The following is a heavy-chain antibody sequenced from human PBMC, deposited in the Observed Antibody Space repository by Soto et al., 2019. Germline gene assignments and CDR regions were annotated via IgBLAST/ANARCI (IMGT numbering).Heavy chain of an antibody. J-gene: IGHJ6*02. CDR1: GFTVSTNY. Sequence: EVQLVETGGGLIQPGGSLRLSCAASGFTVSTNYMTWVRQAPGKGLEWVSILYSDFTTYYADSVKGRFTISRDNSKNMVYLQMDSLRAEDTAVYYCARPEVTDSDYYGLDVWGQGTTVTVSS. D-gene: IGHD4-4*01. V-gene: IGHV3-53*02. CDR3: ARPEVTDSDYYGLDV. CDR2: LYSDFTT.